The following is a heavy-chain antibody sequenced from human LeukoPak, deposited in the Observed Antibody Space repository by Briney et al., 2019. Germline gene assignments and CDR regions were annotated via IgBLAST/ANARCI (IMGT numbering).Heavy chain of an antibody. CDR1: GGSFSGYY. CDR3: ARGPHTGVNYYDSSGYYY. D-gene: IGHD3-22*01. Sequence: PSETLSLTCAVYGGSFSGYYWSWIRQPPGMGLEWIGEINHSGSTNYNPSLKSRVTISVDTSKNQFSLKLSSVTAADTAVYYCARGPHTGVNYYDSSGYYYWGQGTLVTVSS. CDR2: INHSGST. J-gene: IGHJ4*02. V-gene: IGHV4-34*01.